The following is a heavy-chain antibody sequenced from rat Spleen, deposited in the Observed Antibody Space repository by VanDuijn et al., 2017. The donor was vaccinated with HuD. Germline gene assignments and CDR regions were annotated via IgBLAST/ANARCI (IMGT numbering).Heavy chain of an antibody. CDR2: IWTGGST. Sequence: QVQLKESGPGLVQSSQTLSLTCTVSGFSLSSSHVTWVRQPPGKGLEWLGIIWTGGSTAYNSLLKSRLSITRDTSKSQVFLKMNSLQTEDTAMYFCARGSADYWGQGVMVTVSS. CDR3: ARGSADY. V-gene: IGHV2-43*01. CDR1: GFSLSSSH. J-gene: IGHJ2*01.